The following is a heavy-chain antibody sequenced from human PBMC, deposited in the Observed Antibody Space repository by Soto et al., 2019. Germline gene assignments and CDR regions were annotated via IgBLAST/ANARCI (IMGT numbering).Heavy chain of an antibody. V-gene: IGHV3-48*01. CDR2: ISSSSSTI. D-gene: IGHD6-6*01. J-gene: IGHJ6*03. CDR1: GFTFSSYS. Sequence: EVQLVESGGGLVQPGGSLRLSCAASGFTFSSYSMNWVRQAPGKGLEWVSYISSSSSTIYYADSVKGRFTISRDNAKNSLYLQMNRLRAEDTAVYYCAREGWQLVLEPKYYYYDYMDVWGKGTTVTVSS. CDR3: AREGWQLVLEPKYYYYDYMDV.